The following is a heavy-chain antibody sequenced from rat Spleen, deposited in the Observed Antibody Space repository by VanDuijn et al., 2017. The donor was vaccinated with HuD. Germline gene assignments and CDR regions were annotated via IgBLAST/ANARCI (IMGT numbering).Heavy chain of an antibody. V-gene: IGHV2-1*01. CDR3: TRDHGGRYFDY. CDR1: GFSLTSNS. J-gene: IGHJ2*01. Sequence: QVQLRESGPGLVQPSQTLSLTCTVSGFSLTSNSVTWVRQFPGKGLEWMGAIWSGGSTDYNSALKSRLSISRDTSKNQVFLKMNGLQTDDTGTYYCTRDHGGRYFDYWGQGVMVTVSS. CDR2: IWSGGST. D-gene: IGHD1-11*01.